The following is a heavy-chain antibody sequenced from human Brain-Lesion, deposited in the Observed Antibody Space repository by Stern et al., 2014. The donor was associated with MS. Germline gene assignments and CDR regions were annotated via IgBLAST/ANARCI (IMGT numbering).Heavy chain of an antibody. D-gene: IGHD4-17*01. V-gene: IGHV5-51*01. CDR2: IYPGDSDT. CDR3: ARRMTTVTPGFDP. CDR1: GYSFTSHW. J-gene: IGHJ5*02. Sequence: GQLVQSGAEVKKPGESLKISCKGSGYSFTSHWIGWERQMPGKGLEWLGIIYPGDSDTRYNPSLQGNVNISAANTITTALLQWSSLKASDTAMYYCARRMTTVTPGFDPWGQGTLVTVSS.